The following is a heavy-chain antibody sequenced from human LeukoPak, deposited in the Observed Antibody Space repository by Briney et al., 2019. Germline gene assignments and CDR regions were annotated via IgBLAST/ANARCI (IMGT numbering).Heavy chain of an antibody. CDR2: ISSSGSTI. CDR1: GFTFSDYY. J-gene: IGHJ4*02. CDR3: ARREGGYNLD. D-gene: IGHD5-24*01. V-gene: IGHV3-11*01. Sequence: PGGSLRLSSAASGFTFSDYYMSWIRPAQGKGLEWVSYISSSGSTISYADSVTGRFTISRDNAKNSLYLQMNSLRAEDTAVYYCARREGGYNLDWGQGTKVTVSS.